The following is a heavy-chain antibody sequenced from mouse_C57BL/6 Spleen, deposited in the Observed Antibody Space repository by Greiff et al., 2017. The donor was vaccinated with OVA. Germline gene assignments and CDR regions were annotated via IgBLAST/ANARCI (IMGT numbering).Heavy chain of an antibody. CDR1: GYTFTSYG. Sequence: QVQLQQSGAELARPGASVKLSCKASGYTFTSYGISWVKQRTGQGLEWIGEIYPRSGNTYYNEKVKGRATLPADKSSSTAYMARRSLTSEDSAVYFGARDVDYGYWDFDVWGTGTTVTVSS. V-gene: IGHV1-81*01. J-gene: IGHJ1*03. CDR2: IYPRSGNT. D-gene: IGHD2-4*01. CDR3: ARDVDYGYWDFDV.